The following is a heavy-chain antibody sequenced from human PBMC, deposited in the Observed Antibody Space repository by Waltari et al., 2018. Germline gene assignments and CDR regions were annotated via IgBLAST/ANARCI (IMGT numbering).Heavy chain of an antibody. CDR1: GYSISTGYY. J-gene: IGHJ4*02. CDR2: IYHSGST. D-gene: IGHD7-27*01. Sequence: QVQLQESGPGLVKLSETLSLTCAVSGYSISTGYYCGWLRQPPGKGLDWIGRIYHSGSTYYNPSRKSRVTISVDTTKNQFSLKLSSVTAADTAVYYCARLTGGPFAPWGDYFDYWGQGTLVTVS. V-gene: IGHV4-38-2*01. CDR3: ARLTGGPFAPWGDYFDY.